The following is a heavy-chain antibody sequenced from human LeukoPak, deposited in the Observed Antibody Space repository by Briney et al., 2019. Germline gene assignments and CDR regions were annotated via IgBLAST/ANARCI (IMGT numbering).Heavy chain of an antibody. J-gene: IGHJ4*02. CDR3: ARARVGDQLLCGFDY. V-gene: IGHV4-59*08. D-gene: IGHD2-2*01. CDR2: IYYSGTT. CDR1: SGSISTYY. Sequence: SETLSLTCTVSSGSISTYYWSWIRQPPGKGLEWIGYIYYSGTTNYNPSLKSRVTISVDTSKNQFSLKLNSVTAADTAVYYCARARVGDQLLCGFDYWGQGTLVTVSS.